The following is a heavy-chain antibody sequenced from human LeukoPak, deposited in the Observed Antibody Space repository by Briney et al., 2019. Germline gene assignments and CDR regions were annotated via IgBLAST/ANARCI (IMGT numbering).Heavy chain of an antibody. J-gene: IGHJ5*02. CDR1: GYTFTNYA. D-gene: IGHD3-9*01. Sequence: ASVKASCKASGYTFTNYAVSWVRQAPGQGLEYMGYISAYNGNTNYAQNLQGRVTMTTDTSTTTVYMELRSLRSDDTALYYCAKGADYDILTGSNWFDPWGQGTLVTVSS. CDR3: AKGADYDILTGSNWFDP. V-gene: IGHV1-18*01. CDR2: ISAYNGNT.